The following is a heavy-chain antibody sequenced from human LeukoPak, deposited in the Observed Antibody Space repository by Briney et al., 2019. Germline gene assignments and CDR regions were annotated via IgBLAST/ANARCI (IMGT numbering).Heavy chain of an antibody. CDR1: GYTFTSYG. J-gene: IGHJ5*02. Sequence: APVKVSCKAAGYTFTSYGISWVRQAPGQGREWMGWISAYNDNTNNAQKLQRRVTMTTDTSTSTAYMELRSLRSEDTAVYYCATLHITQPNWFDPWGQGTLVTVSS. CDR3: ATLHITQPNWFDP. V-gene: IGHV1-18*01. CDR2: ISAYNDNT. D-gene: IGHD3-10*01.